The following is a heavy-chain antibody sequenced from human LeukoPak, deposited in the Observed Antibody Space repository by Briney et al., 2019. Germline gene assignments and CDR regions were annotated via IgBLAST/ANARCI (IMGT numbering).Heavy chain of an antibody. CDR3: ARSYYYDFWSGYYPDYYYYNGMDV. CDR1: GGSFSGYY. D-gene: IGHD3-3*01. CDR2: INHSGST. J-gene: IGHJ6*02. V-gene: IGHV4-34*01. Sequence: SETLSLTCAVYGGSFSGYYWSWIRQPPGKGMEWIGEINHSGSTNYNPSLKSRVTISVDTSKNQFSLKLSSVTAADTAVYYCARSYYYDFWSGYYPDYYYYNGMDVWGQGTTVTVSS.